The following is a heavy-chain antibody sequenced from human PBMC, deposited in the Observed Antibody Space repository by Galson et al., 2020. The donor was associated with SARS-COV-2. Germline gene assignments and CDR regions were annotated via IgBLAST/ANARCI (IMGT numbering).Heavy chain of an antibody. Sequence: SEPLSLNCAVYAGSFSGSYWSWTRQPPGKGLEWIGDINHSGSTNYNPSLKSRVTISVDTSKNQFSLKLSSVTAADTAVYYCARGTAAAGYSSSWQKRYNWFDPWGQGTLVTVSS. D-gene: IGHD6-13*01. CDR1: AGSFSGSY. CDR3: ARGTAAAGYSSSWQKRYNWFDP. V-gene: IGHV4-34*01. CDR2: INHSGST. J-gene: IGHJ5*02.